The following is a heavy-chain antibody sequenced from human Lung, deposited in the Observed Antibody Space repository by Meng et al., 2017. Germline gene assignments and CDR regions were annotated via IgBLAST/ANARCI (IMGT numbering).Heavy chain of an antibody. CDR2: INHSGST. J-gene: IGHJ4*02. D-gene: IGHD4-11*01. Sequence: QVQLQQWGGGLLKPSETLSLTCVVSGGSFSDYYWSWIRHPPGKGLEWIGEINHSGSTNYNPSLESRATISVDTSQNNLSLKLSSVTAADSAVYYCARGPTTMAHDFDYWGQGTLVTVSS. V-gene: IGHV4-34*01. CDR3: ARGPTTMAHDFDY. CDR1: GGSFSDYY.